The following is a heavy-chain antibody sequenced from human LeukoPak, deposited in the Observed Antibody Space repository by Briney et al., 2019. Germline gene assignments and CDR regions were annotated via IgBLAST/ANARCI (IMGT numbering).Heavy chain of an antibody. Sequence: PSQTLSLTCAVSGGSISSGGYSWSWIRQPPGKGLEWIGYIYHSGSTYYNPSLKSRVTISVDRSKNQFSLKLSSVTAADTAVYYCARGAMIRYWYFDLWGRGTLVTVSS. CDR2: IYHSGST. J-gene: IGHJ2*01. D-gene: IGHD3-22*01. CDR1: GGSISSGGYS. V-gene: IGHV4-30-2*01. CDR3: ARGAMIRYWYFDL.